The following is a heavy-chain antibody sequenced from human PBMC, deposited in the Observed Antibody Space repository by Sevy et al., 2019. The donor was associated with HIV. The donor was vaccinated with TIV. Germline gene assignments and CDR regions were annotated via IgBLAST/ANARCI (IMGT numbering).Heavy chain of an antibody. Sequence: ASVKVSCKATEYTFIDYYIHWVRQAPGPGLEWMGWINPKRGGANYAQSFQGRVTMTRDTSLNTIYIQLTSLRGDDTAVYYGAREEMGYCMDVWGQGTAVTVSS. CDR2: INPKRGGA. CDR1: EYTFIDYY. CDR3: AREEMGYCMDV. D-gene: IGHD2-8*01. V-gene: IGHV1-2*02. J-gene: IGHJ6*02.